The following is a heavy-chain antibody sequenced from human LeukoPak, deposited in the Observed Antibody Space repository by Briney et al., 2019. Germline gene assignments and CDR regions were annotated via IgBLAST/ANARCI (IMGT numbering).Heavy chain of an antibody. CDR2: IYYSGST. J-gene: IGHJ1*01. CDR3: AGHDSSGTHFQH. CDR1: GGSISSYY. V-gene: IGHV4-59*01. Sequence: SETLSLTCTVSGGSISSYYWSWIRQPPGKGLEWIGYIYYSGSTNYNPSLRSRVTISVDTSKNQFSLKLSSVTAADTAVYYCAGHDSSGTHFQHWGQGTLVIVSS. D-gene: IGHD3-22*01.